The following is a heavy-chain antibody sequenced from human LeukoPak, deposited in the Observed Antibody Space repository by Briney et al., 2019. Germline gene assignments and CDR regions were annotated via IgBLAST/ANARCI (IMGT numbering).Heavy chain of an antibody. V-gene: IGHV5-10-1*01. CDR3: ARLTTAMVRRGYYFDY. J-gene: IGHJ4*02. D-gene: IGHD5-18*01. CDR1: GYSFTSHW. Sequence: GEPLRISCKGSGYSFTSHWISWVRQMPGKGLEWMGRIDPSDSYTNYSPSFQGHVTISADKSISTAYLQWSSLKASDTAMYYCARLTTAMVRRGYYFDYWGQGTLVTVSS. CDR2: IDPSDSYT.